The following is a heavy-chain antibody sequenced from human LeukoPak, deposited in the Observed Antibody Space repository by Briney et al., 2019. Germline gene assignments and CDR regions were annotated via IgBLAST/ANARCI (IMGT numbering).Heavy chain of an antibody. CDR3: ASLLVPGRFDP. J-gene: IGHJ5*02. Sequence: SETLSLTCTVSRGSISSYYWGWICQPPGKDLEWIGSIYFSGSTYYNPSLKSRVTISVDTSKNQFSLKLSSVTAADTAVYYCASLLVPGRFDPWGQGTLVTVSS. D-gene: IGHD2-2*01. V-gene: IGHV4-39*01. CDR2: IYFSGST. CDR1: RGSISSYY.